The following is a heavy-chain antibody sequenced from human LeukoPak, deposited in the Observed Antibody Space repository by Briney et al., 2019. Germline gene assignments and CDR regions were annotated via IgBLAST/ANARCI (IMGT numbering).Heavy chain of an antibody. V-gene: IGHV3-21*01. J-gene: IGHJ5*02. CDR1: GFTVSTNY. D-gene: IGHD6-13*01. Sequence: PGGSLRLSCAASGFTVSTNYMSWVRQAPGKGLEWVSSISSSSSYIYYADSVKGRFTISRDNAKNSLYLQMNSLRAEDTAVYYCVVESIAAAEAWGQGTLVTVSS. CDR3: VVESIAAAEA. CDR2: ISSSSSYI.